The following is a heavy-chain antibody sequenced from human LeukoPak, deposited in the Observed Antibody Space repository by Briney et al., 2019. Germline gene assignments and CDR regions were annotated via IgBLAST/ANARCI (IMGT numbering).Heavy chain of an antibody. Sequence: ASVKVSCKASGYTFTRYYMHWVRQAPGQGLEWMGIISPSGASTSYAQKFQGRVTMTRDTSTSTVYMELSSLRSEDTAVYYCTRGGYGGPRVAFDYWGQGTLVTVSS. CDR2: ISPSGAST. CDR1: GYTFTRYY. CDR3: TRGGYGGPRVAFDY. D-gene: IGHD1-1*01. J-gene: IGHJ4*02. V-gene: IGHV1-46*01.